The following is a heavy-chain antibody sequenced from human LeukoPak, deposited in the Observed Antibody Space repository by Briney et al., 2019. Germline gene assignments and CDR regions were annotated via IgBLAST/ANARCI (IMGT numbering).Heavy chain of an antibody. Sequence: GGSLRLSCAASGFIFNKYSMDWVRQAPGKGLEWVSVIYSGGSTYYADSVKGRFTISRDNSKNTLYLQMNSLRAEDTAVYYCARDAGGSYGYIDYWGQGTLVTVSS. V-gene: IGHV3-53*05. CDR1: GFIFNKYS. CDR2: IYSGGST. CDR3: ARDAGGSYGYIDY. J-gene: IGHJ4*02. D-gene: IGHD1-26*01.